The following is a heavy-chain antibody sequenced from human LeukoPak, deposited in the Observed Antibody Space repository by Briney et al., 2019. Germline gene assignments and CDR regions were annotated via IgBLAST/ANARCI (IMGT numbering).Heavy chain of an antibody. Sequence: PSETLSLTCTVSGVSISSSSYQWGWIRQPPGRGLEWIGSIYYSGSTYYNPSLKSRVTVCVDTSKNQFSLKLSSVTAADTAVYYCARISIVVVPAYFDYWGQGTLVTVSS. CDR1: GVSISSSSYQ. D-gene: IGHD2-2*01. V-gene: IGHV4-39*01. J-gene: IGHJ4*02. CDR3: ARISIVVVPAYFDY. CDR2: IYYSGST.